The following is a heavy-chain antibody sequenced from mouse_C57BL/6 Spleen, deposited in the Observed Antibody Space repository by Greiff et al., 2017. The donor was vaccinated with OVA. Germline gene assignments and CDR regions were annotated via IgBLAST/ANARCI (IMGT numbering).Heavy chain of an antibody. Sequence: QVQLQQPGAELVKPGASVKLSCKASGYTFTSYWMQWVKQRPGQGLEWIGEIDPSDSYTNYNQKFKGKATLTVDTSSSTAYMQLSSLTSEDSAVYYCARSGYYGKGDYWGQGTTLTVSS. J-gene: IGHJ2*01. V-gene: IGHV1-50*01. CDR1: GYTFTSYW. CDR2: IDPSDSYT. D-gene: IGHD1-1*01. CDR3: ARSGYYGKGDY.